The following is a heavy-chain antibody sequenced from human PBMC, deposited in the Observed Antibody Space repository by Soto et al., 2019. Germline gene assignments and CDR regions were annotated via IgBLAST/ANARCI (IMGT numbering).Heavy chain of an antibody. V-gene: IGHV3-23*01. Sequence: GGSLRLSCAASGFTFSSYAMSWVRQAPGKGLEWVSAISGSGGSTYYADSVKGRFTISRDNSKNTLYLQMNSLRAEDTAVYYCAKVGPYYYGSGNYYYMDVWGKGTTVTVSS. D-gene: IGHD3-10*01. CDR1: GFTFSSYA. CDR3: AKVGPYYYGSGNYYYMDV. J-gene: IGHJ6*03. CDR2: ISGSGGST.